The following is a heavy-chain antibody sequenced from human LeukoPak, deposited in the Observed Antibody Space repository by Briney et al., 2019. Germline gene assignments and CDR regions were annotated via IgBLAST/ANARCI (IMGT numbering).Heavy chain of an antibody. Sequence: PGRSLRLSCGASGFIFNTSAMHRVRQAPGKGLEWVAVISYHGKNKYYAESVRSRFTISRDNSKNTLYLQMNSLNTEDTAVYYCARDYRVVVPAAEHDAFDIWGQGTMVTVSS. J-gene: IGHJ3*02. CDR3: ARDYRVVVPAAEHDAFDI. D-gene: IGHD2-2*01. CDR2: ISYHGKNK. V-gene: IGHV3-30*04. CDR1: GFIFNTSA.